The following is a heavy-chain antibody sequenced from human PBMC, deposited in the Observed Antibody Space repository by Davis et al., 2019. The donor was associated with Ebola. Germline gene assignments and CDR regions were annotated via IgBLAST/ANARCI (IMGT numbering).Heavy chain of an antibody. CDR2: IKSKPDGGAT. CDR3: TGAGDYYYYGMDV. CDR1: GFTFTNAW. Sequence: GESLKISCAGSGFTFTNAWMNWVRQVPGKGLEWVGRIKSKPDGGATDYAAPAKGRFTISRDDSKNTLYLQMNSLTTEDTAVYYCTGAGDYYYYGMDVWGQGTTVTVSS. V-gene: IGHV3-15*07. J-gene: IGHJ6*02. D-gene: IGHD6-19*01.